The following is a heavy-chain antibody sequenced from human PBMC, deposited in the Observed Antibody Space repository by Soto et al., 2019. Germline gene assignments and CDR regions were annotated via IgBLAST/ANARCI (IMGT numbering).Heavy chain of an antibody. J-gene: IGHJ5*02. CDR1: GGTFSSYA. CDR3: ARVRDGGYCSSTICYWFDP. D-gene: IGHD2-2*01. Sequence: QVQLVQSGAEVKKPGSSVQVSCKASGGTFSSYAISWVRQAPGQGLEWMGGIIPIFGTANYAQKFQGRVTITADESTSPAYMELSSVRSEDTSVYYCARVRDGGYCSSTICYWFDPWGQGTLVTVSS. CDR2: IIPIFGTA. V-gene: IGHV1-69*01.